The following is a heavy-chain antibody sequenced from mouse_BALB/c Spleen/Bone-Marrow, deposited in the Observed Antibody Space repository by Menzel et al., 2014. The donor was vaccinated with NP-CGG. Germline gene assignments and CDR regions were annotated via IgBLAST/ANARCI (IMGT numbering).Heavy chain of an antibody. CDR3: ARFGNYEGFGY. J-gene: IGHJ3*01. CDR2: IHPSDSET. CDR1: GYSFTNYW. Sequence: VQLQQSGAELVRPGASVKLSCKASGYSFTNYWMNWVKQGPGQGPEWIGMIHPSDSETRLNQKFKDKATLTVDKSSSTAYMQVSSPTSEDSAVYYCARFGNYEGFGYWGQGTLVTVSA. D-gene: IGHD2-1*01. V-gene: IGHV1-74*01.